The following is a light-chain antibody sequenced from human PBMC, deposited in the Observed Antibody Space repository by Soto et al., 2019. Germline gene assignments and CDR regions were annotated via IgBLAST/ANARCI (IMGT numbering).Light chain of an antibody. V-gene: IGKV3-15*01. Sequence: ETVMTQSPATLSVSPGERVTLSCRASQSVSSNLAWYQQKPGQAPRLLIYGASTRATGIPARFSGSGSGTEFTLTISSLQSEDFAVYYCQQYNNWPPTFGQGTTVEIK. J-gene: IGKJ1*01. CDR2: GAS. CDR1: QSVSSN. CDR3: QQYNNWPPT.